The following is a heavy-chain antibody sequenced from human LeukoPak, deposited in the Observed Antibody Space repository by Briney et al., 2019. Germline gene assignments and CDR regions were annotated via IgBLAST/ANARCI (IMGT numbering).Heavy chain of an antibody. V-gene: IGHV3-21*01. CDR2: ISSSSSYI. Sequence: GGSLRLSCAASGFTFSSYSMNWVRQAPGKGLERVSSISSSSSYIYYADSVKGRFTISRDNAKNSLYLQMNSLRAEDTAVYYCAREYGGNSEPNWFDPWGQGTLVTVSS. J-gene: IGHJ5*02. CDR3: AREYGGNSEPNWFDP. CDR1: GFTFSSYS. D-gene: IGHD4-23*01.